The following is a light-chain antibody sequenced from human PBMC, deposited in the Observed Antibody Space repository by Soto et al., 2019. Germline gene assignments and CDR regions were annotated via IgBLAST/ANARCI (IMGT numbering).Light chain of an antibody. CDR3: QKYDDLPYT. Sequence: DIQMTQSPSSLSASVGDRVTIACQANQDINNYLSWFQQKPGKAPKLLIFDASQLEAGVPSRFSGGGSGTDFTFTISSLQPEDIATYFCQKYDDLPYTFGQGTKLEIK. V-gene: IGKV1-33*01. CDR1: QDINNY. CDR2: DAS. J-gene: IGKJ2*01.